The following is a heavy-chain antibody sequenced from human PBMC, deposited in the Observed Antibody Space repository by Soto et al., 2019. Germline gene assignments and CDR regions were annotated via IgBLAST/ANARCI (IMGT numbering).Heavy chain of an antibody. D-gene: IGHD2-15*01. CDR3: ARGNAGVAATKSEGSIPPYYYYYGMDV. J-gene: IGHJ6*02. CDR1: GYTFTGYY. Sequence: GASVKVSCKASGYTFTGYYMHWVRQAPGQGLEWMGWINPNSGGTNYAQKFQGWVTMTRDTSISTAYMELSRLRSDDTAVYYCARGNAGVAATKSEGSIPPYYYYYGMDVWGQGTTVTVSS. V-gene: IGHV1-2*04. CDR2: INPNSGGT.